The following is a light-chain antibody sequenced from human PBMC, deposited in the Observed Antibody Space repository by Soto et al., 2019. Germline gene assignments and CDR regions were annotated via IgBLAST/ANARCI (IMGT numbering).Light chain of an antibody. CDR3: QQYGRSTFT. Sequence: EIVMTHSPCTLSLSPGSTANLSCRASQSVSSNYVAWFHQKHGQAPRLLIYGASSRATGVPERLSASGYGTDLTITISRMENEDFEVYYCQQYGRSTFTFGPGTKVDIK. V-gene: IGKV3-20*01. CDR1: QSVSSNY. CDR2: GAS. J-gene: IGKJ3*01.